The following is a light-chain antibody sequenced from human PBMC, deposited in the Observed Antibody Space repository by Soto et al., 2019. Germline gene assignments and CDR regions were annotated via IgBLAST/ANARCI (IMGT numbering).Light chain of an antibody. CDR2: EGS. J-gene: IGLJ3*02. V-gene: IGLV2-23*01. CDR1: SSDVGSYNL. CDR3: CSYVGSSTWV. Sequence: QSALTQPASVSGSPGQSITISCTGTSSDVGSYNLVSWYQQNPGKAPKVMIYEGSKRPSGVSNRFSGSKSGNTASLTISGLQAEDEADYYCCSYVGSSTWVFGGGTKLTVL.